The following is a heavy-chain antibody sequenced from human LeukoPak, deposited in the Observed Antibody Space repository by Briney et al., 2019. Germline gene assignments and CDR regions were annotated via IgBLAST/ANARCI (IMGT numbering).Heavy chain of an antibody. V-gene: IGHV1-69*06. CDR3: ARIPPYGSGSYSYYGMDV. J-gene: IGHJ6*04. CDR2: IIPIFGTA. Sequence: GASVKVSRKASGGTFSSYAISWVRQAPGQGLEWMGGIIPIFGTANYAQKFQGRVTITADKSTSTAYMELSSLRSEDTAVYYCARIPPYGSGSYSYYGMDVWGKGTTVTVSS. CDR1: GGTFSSYA. D-gene: IGHD3-10*01.